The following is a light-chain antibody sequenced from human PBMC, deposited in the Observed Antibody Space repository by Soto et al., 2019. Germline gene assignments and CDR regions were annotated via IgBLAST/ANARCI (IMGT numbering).Light chain of an antibody. CDR2: EVS. CDR1: SSDVGGYNF. J-gene: IGLJ1*01. Sequence: QSALTQPASVSGSPGQSITISCTGTSSDVGGYNFVSWSQQHPGKASKLMIYEVSNRPSGVSYRFSGSKSGNTASLTISGLQAEDEADYYCSSYTSSTTLPYVFGTGTKLTVL. CDR3: SSYTSSTTLPYV. V-gene: IGLV2-14*01.